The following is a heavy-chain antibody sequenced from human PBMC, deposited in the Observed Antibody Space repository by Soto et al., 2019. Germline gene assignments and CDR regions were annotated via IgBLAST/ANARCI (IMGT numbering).Heavy chain of an antibody. V-gene: IGHV1-69*01. J-gene: IGHJ6*02. CDR2: IIPIFGTS. CDR1: GGSFSNYA. CDR3: ARHHSRPVYYYGMDV. D-gene: IGHD6-6*01. Sequence: GXSVKVSCKASGGSFSNYAIRLVRHSPGQGLEWMGGIIPIFGTSNHAQKFQGRVTITADESTSTAFLELSSLRSEDTAVYYCARHHSRPVYYYGMDVWGQGTTVTVSS.